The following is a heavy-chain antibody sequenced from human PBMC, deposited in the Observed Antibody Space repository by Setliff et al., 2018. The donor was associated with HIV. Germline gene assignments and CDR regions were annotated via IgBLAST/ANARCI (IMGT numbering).Heavy chain of an antibody. CDR1: GYTFTTHA. CDR3: ARALTSSGWLYYYYYYMDV. J-gene: IGHJ6*03. V-gene: IGHV1-18*01. Sequence: RASVKVSCKASGYTFTTHAMHWVRQAPGQGLEWMGWISAYNGNTNYAQKLQGRVTMTTDTSTSTAYMELRSLRSDDTAVYYCARALTSSGWLYYYYYYMDVWGEGTTVTVSS. CDR2: ISAYNGNT. D-gene: IGHD6-19*01.